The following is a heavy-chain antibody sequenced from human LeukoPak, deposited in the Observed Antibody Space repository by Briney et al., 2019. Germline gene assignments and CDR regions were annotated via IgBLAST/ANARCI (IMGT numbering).Heavy chain of an antibody. CDR3: TANWIGESY. J-gene: IGHJ4*02. CDR2: ISSGGSEI. V-gene: IGHV3-74*01. Sequence: PGGSRRLSCAGSGFTFSSYWMHWVRQAPGKGLVWVSGISSGGSEIYYADFVKSRFTSSRDNARGTLYLMMNSLRAEDTAVYYCTANWIGESYGGQGIVVTVSS. CDR1: GFTFSSYW. D-gene: IGHD3-10*01.